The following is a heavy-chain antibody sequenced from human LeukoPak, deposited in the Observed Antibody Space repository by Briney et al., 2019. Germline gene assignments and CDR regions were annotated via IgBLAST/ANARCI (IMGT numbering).Heavy chain of an antibody. CDR2: IYYSGST. CDR3: ARGGIQFYPDY. Sequence: PSETLSLTCTVSGGSISSYYWSWIRQPPGKGLEWIGYIYYSGSTNYNPSLKSRVTISVDTSKNQFSLKLSSVTAADTAVYYCARGGIQFYPDYWGQGTLVTVSS. CDR1: GGSISSYY. J-gene: IGHJ4*02. V-gene: IGHV4-59*01. D-gene: IGHD4-11*01.